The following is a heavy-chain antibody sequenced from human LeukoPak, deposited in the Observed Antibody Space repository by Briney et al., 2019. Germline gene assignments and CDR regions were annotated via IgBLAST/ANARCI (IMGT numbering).Heavy chain of an antibody. Sequence: PSETLSLTCAVYGGSFSGYYWSWIRQPPGKGLEWIGEINHSGSTNYNPSLKSRVTISVDTSKNQFSLKLSSVTAADTAVYYCARRGRAGITIFGVVISRFDPWGQGTLVTVSS. D-gene: IGHD3-3*01. CDR2: INHSGST. V-gene: IGHV4-34*01. J-gene: IGHJ5*02. CDR3: ARRGRAGITIFGVVISRFDP. CDR1: GGSFSGYY.